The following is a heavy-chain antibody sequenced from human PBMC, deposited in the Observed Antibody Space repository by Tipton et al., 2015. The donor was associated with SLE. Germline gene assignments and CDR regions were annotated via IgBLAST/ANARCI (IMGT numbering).Heavy chain of an antibody. J-gene: IGHJ5*02. D-gene: IGHD3-10*01. CDR2: ISSSSTYI. CDR3: ARDGYGSAWFDP. V-gene: IGHV3-21*03. Sequence: SLRLSCAASGFTFSSHALNWVRQAPGKGLEWVSSISSSSTYIYYADSVKGRFTISRDIAKNSLYLQMNSLRAEDTAVYYCARDGYGSAWFDPWGQGTLVTVSS. CDR1: GFTFSSHA.